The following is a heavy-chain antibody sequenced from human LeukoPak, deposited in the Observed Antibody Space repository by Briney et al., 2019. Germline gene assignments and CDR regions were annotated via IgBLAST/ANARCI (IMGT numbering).Heavy chain of an antibody. D-gene: IGHD1-7*01. CDR3: ARTKTEWFLDL. CDR2: ISASGSST. CDR1: QFTFSNYA. Sequence: HPGGSLRLSCAASQFTFSNYAMSWVRQAPGKGLEWVSTISASGSSTYYADSVKGRFTISRDNSKNTLYLQMNSLRGEDTAVYYCARTKTEWFLDLWGRGTLVTVSS. J-gene: IGHJ2*01. V-gene: IGHV3-23*01.